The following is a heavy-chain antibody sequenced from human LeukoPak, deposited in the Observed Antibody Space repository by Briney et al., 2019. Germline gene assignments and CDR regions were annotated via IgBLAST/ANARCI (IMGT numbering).Heavy chain of an antibody. CDR2: ISYDGSNK. Sequence: GGSLRLSCAASGFTFSSYAMHWVRQAPGKGLEWVALISYDGSNKYYADSVKGRFTISRDNAKNSLYLQMNSLRAEDTAVYYCARDSPTGRYYYMDVWGKGTTVTISS. J-gene: IGHJ6*03. D-gene: IGHD1-1*01. CDR3: ARDSPTGRYYYMDV. V-gene: IGHV3-30*04. CDR1: GFTFSSYA.